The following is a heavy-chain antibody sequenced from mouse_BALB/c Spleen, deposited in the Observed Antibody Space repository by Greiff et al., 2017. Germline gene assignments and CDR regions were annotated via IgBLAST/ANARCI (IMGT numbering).Heavy chain of an antibody. CDR3: ARPGYGYWFAY. CDR2: IYPGDGST. Sequence: QVQLQQSGPELVKPGASVKMSCKASGYTFTSYYIHWVKQRPGQGLEWIGWIYPGDGSTKYNEKFKGKTTLTADKSSSTAYMLLSSLTSEDSAIYFCARPGYGYWFAYWGQGTLVTVSA. CDR1: GYTFTSYY. V-gene: IGHV1S56*01. D-gene: IGHD1-2*01. J-gene: IGHJ3*01.